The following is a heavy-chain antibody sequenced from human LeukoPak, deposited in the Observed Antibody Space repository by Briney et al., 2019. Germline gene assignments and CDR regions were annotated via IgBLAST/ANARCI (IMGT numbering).Heavy chain of an antibody. CDR1: GGSFSGYY. J-gene: IGHJ4*02. V-gene: IGHV4-34*01. CDR3: ARVPVYCSGGSCYFDY. Sequence: SETLSLTCAVYGGSFSGYYWSWIRQPPGKGLEWIGEINHSGSTNYNPSLKSRVTISVDTSKNQFSLKLSSVTAADTAVYYCARVPVYCSGGSCYFDYWGQGTLVTVSS. D-gene: IGHD2-15*01. CDR2: INHSGST.